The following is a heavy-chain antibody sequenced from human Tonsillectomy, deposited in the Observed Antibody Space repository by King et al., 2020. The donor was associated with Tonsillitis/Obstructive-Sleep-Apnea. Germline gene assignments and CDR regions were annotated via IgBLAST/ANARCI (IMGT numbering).Heavy chain of an antibody. D-gene: IGHD3-10*01. CDR2: VSYYGDGK. J-gene: IGHJ3*02. CDR3: AKWSYTYRGPGALHI. Sequence: QLVQSGGGVVRPGRSLRLSCSASGFNFDVYGMHWVRQAPGEGLEWVAGVSYYGDGKYYADSVKGRFTISGDNSKNTLFLQLNRLRPEDSAMYYCAKWSYTYRGPGALHIWGQVSMVIAAS. CDR1: GFNFDVYG. V-gene: IGHV3-30*18.